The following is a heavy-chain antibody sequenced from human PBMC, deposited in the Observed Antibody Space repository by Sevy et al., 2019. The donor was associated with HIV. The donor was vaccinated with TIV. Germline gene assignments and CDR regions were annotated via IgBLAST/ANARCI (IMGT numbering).Heavy chain of an antibody. V-gene: IGHV4-39*01. CDR2: IYYSGST. J-gene: IGHJ4*02. Sequence: SETLSLTCTVSGGSISSSSYYWGWIRQPPGKGLEWIGSIYYSGSTYYNPSLKSRVTISVDTFKNQFSLKLSSVTAADTAVYYCARLGAAAGPPYFDYWGQGTLVTVSS. D-gene: IGHD6-13*01. CDR3: ARLGAAAGPPYFDY. CDR1: GGSISSSSYY.